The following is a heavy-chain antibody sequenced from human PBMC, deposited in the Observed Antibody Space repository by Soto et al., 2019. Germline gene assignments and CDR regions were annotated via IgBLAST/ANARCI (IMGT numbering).Heavy chain of an antibody. J-gene: IGHJ4*02. V-gene: IGHV1-2*02. Sequence: ASVKVSCKASGYTFTGYYMHCVRQAPGQGLEWMGWINPNSGGTNYAQQFKGRVIMTRDTSISTAYMELSRLRSDDTAVYYCARFRTFRVYFDYWGQGTLVTVSS. CDR3: ARFRTFRVYFDY. CDR2: INPNSGGT. CDR1: GYTFTGYY.